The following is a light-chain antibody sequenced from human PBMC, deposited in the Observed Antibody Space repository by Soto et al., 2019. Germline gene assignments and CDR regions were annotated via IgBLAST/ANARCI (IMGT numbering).Light chain of an antibody. J-gene: IGLJ2*01. V-gene: IGLV1-51*01. CDR2: DDN. Sequence: QSVLTQPLSVSAAPGQTVTISCSGSSSNIGSNYVSWYQQLPGTAPKLLIYDDNKRPSGIPDRFSGSKSGTSATLGITGLQTGDEADYYCGTWDSSLSAGVFGGGTKLTVL. CDR3: GTWDSSLSAGV. CDR1: SSNIGSNY.